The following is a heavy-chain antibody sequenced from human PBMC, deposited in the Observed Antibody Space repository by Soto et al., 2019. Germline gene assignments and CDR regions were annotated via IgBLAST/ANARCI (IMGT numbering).Heavy chain of an antibody. V-gene: IGHV3-48*03. D-gene: IGHD6-19*01. CDR1: GFSFSSSE. CDR3: ASHTVSAILPAMDV. CDR2: IHFSGSTI. Sequence: GGSLRLSCAASGFSFSSSEMTWVRQAPGKGLECISYIHFSGSTIYYADSLRCRVTISRDESKNSVYLQMEGLKTEDTAISLCASHTVSAILPAMDVWGQGTAVTVSS. J-gene: IGHJ6*02.